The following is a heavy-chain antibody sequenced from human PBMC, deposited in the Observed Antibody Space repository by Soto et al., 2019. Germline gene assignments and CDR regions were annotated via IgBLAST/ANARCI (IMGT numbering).Heavy chain of an antibody. J-gene: IGHJ5*02. D-gene: IGHD2-2*02. CDR2: VNSDGTTT. CDR3: ARDHCSTTTCYTVWFDP. V-gene: IGHV3-74*01. Sequence: GGSLRLSCAASGFTFSSYWMHWVHQAPGKGLVWVSRVNSDGTTTTYADSVKGRFTIFRDNAEKTLYLQMNSLRAEDTAVYYCARDHCSTTTCYTVWFDPWGQGTPVTVSS. CDR1: GFTFSSYW.